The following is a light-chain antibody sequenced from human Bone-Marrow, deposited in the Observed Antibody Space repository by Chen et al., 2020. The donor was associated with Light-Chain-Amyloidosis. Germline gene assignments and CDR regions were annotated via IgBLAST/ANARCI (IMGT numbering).Light chain of an antibody. CDR2: RDT. J-gene: IGLJ2*01. CDR1: DLPTKY. V-gene: IGLV3-25*03. CDR3: QSADSSGTYEVI. Sequence: SYELTQPPSVSVAPGTTARDHWPGDDLPTKYAYWYQQKPGQAPVLVIHRDTERPSGISERFSGSSSGTTATLTISGVQAEDEADYHCQSADSSGTYEVIFGGGTKLTVL.